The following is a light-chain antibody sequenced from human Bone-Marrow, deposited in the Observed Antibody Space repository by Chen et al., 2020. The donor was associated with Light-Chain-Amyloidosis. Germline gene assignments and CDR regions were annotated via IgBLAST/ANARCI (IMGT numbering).Light chain of an antibody. CDR3: QSADSSGTYEVI. CDR1: DLPTKY. CDR2: RDT. V-gene: IGLV3-25*03. Sequence: SYELTQPPSVSVSPGQTARITCSGDDLPTKYAYWYQQKPGQAPVLVIHRDTERPSGISERFSGSSSGTTATLTTSGVQAGDEADYHCQSADSSGTYEVIFGGGTKLTV. J-gene: IGLJ2*01.